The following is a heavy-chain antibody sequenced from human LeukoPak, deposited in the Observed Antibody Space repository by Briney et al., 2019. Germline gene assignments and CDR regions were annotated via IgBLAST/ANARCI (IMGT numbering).Heavy chain of an antibody. Sequence: GGSLRLSCAVSGFTFSDFGMSWVRQAPGKGLKWVSYISSTSGTIYYAGSVKGRFTVSRDNAKNSLDLQMNSLRDEDTGVYYCARGKSAYSIDSWGQGTLVTVSS. D-gene: IGHD2-15*01. CDR2: ISSTSGTI. CDR1: GFTFSDFG. CDR3: ARGKSAYSIDS. V-gene: IGHV3-48*02. J-gene: IGHJ4*02.